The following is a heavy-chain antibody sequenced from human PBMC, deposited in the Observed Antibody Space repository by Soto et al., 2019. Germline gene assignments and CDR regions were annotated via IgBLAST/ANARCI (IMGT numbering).Heavy chain of an antibody. CDR1: GGSISSYY. CDR2: IYYSGST. V-gene: IGHV4-59*01. CDR3: ARDSVGSGYD. Sequence: QVQLQESGPGLVKPSEILSLTCTVSGGSISSYYWSWIRQPPGKRLEWIGYIYYSGSTNYNPSLKSRVTISVDTSKNQFSLELRSVTAADTAVYYCARDSVGSGYDWGQGTLVTVSS. J-gene: IGHJ4*02. D-gene: IGHD5-12*01.